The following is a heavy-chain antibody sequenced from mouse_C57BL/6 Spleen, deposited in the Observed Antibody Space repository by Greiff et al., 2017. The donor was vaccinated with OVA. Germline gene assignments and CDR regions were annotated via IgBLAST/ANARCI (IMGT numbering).Heavy chain of an antibody. CDR1: GYTFTDYN. D-gene: IGHD1-1*01. Sequence: VQLQQSGPELVKPGASVKIPCKASGYTFTDYNMDWVKQSHGKSLEWIGDINPNNGGTIYNQKFKGKATLTVDKSSSTAYMELRSLTSEDTAVYYCARPDDYGSSYDYAMDYWGQGTSVTVSS. CDR2: INPNNGGT. J-gene: IGHJ4*01. CDR3: ARPDDYGSSYDYAMDY. V-gene: IGHV1-18*01.